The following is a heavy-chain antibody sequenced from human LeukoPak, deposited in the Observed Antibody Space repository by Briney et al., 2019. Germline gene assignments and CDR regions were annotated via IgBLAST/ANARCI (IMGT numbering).Heavy chain of an antibody. J-gene: IGHJ6*03. CDR3: ARNGYSGYDLEFRYYYYYMDV. CDR1: AGSISIDY. V-gene: IGHV4-59*01. D-gene: IGHD5-12*01. CDR2: TSYSGST. Sequence: PSETLSLTCTVSAGSISIDYWSWIRQAPGKGLEYIGYTSYSGSTNYNPSLKSRVTFSLDTSKNHFSLKPSSVTAADTAVYYCARNGYSGYDLEFRYYYYYMDVWGKGTTVTVSS.